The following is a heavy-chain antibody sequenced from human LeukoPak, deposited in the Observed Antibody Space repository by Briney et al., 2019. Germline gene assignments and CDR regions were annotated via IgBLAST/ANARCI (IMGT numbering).Heavy chain of an antibody. Sequence: PSETLSLTCTFSVCSISSRSYYWRWIRQPPGKGLEWLGSIYYSGSTYYNPSLKSRVTISVDTSKNQFSLKLSSVTAADTAMYYCARVALYYDILTGPGAYYGMDVWGQGTTVTVSS. CDR3: ARVALYYDILTGPGAYYGMDV. D-gene: IGHD3-9*01. CDR1: VCSISSRSYY. V-gene: IGHV4-39*07. CDR2: IYYSGST. J-gene: IGHJ6*02.